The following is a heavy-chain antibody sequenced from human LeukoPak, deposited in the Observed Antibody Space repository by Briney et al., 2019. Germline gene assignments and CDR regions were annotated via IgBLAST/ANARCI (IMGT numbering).Heavy chain of an antibody. CDR3: VNDILTGYFDY. J-gene: IGHJ4*02. D-gene: IGHD3-9*01. CDR2: INPNSGGT. CDR1: GYTFTGYY. V-gene: IGHV1-2*06. Sequence: ASVKVSCKASGYTFTGYYMHWVRQAPPQGLEWMGRINPNSGGTNYAQKFQGRVTITRDTSISTAYMELSRLRSDDTAVYYCVNDILTGYFDYWGQGTLVTVSS.